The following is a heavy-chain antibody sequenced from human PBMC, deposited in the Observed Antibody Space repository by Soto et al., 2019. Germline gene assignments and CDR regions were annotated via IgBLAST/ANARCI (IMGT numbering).Heavy chain of an antibody. V-gene: IGHV3-33*01. D-gene: IGHD5-18*01. Sequence: GGSLRLSCAASGFTFSSYGMHWVRQAPGKGLEWVAVIWYDGSNKYYADSVKGRFTISRYNSKNSLYLQMNSLRDEDTAVYYCARDLDSYGYFDYWGQGTLVTVSS. CDR2: IWYDGSNK. CDR3: ARDLDSYGYFDY. J-gene: IGHJ4*02. CDR1: GFTFSSYG.